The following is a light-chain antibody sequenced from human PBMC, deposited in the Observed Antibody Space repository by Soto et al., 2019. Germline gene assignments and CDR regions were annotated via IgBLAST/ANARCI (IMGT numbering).Light chain of an antibody. J-gene: IGKJ1*01. V-gene: IGKV3-15*01. CDR2: AAS. CDR3: QQYNNWPWT. CDR1: QSVSNN. Sequence: EIVMMQSPATLSVSQGERATLSCRASQSVSNNLAWYQQKPGQAPRLLIYAASTRATGIPARFSGSGSGTEFTLTISSLQSEDFAVYYCQQYNNWPWTFGQGTKVDIK.